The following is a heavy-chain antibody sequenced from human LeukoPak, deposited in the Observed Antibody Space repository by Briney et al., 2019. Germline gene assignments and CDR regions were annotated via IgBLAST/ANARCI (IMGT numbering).Heavy chain of an antibody. CDR3: ARDAREFDF. CDR1: GGTFSSYA. V-gene: IGHV1-69*04. J-gene: IGHJ4*02. D-gene: IGHD1-26*01. Sequence: ASVKVSCKASGGTFSSYAISWVRQAPGQGLEWMGRIIPILGIANYARKFQGRVTITADKSTSTAYMELSSLRSEDTAVYYCARDAREFDFWGQGTLVTVSS. CDR2: IIPILGIA.